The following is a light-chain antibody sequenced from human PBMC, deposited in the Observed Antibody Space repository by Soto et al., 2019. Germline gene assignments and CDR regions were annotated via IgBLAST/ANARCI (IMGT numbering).Light chain of an antibody. CDR2: DAS. Sequence: DIPMTQSPSTLSASVGDRVTITCRASQSISSWLAWYQQKPGKAPKLLIYDASSLESGVPSRFSGSGSGTDFTLTISSLQPDDFATYYCQQYNSYSARYTFGQGTKLEIK. CDR3: QQYNSYSARYT. V-gene: IGKV1-5*01. J-gene: IGKJ2*01. CDR1: QSISSW.